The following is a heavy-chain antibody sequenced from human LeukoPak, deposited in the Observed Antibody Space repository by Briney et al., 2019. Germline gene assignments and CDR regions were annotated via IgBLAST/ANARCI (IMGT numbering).Heavy chain of an antibody. D-gene: IGHD5-24*01. J-gene: IGHJ4*02. CDR2: IYYSGST. Sequence: SETLSLTCTVSGGSISNYYWSWIRQPPGKGLGLIWYIYYSGSTAYNPSLKSRVTISVDTSKNQFSLKLRSVTAADTAVYYCAREGDGDGYNEYYFDYWGQGTLVTVSS. CDR1: GGSISNYY. CDR3: AREGDGDGYNEYYFDY. V-gene: IGHV4-59*01.